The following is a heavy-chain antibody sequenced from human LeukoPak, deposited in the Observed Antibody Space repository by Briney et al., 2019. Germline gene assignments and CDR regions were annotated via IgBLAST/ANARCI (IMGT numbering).Heavy chain of an antibody. CDR2: IYYSGST. D-gene: IGHD1-26*01. CDR3: ARGLGIQLGYFDY. Sequence: SETLSLTCTVSGGSISSYYWSWIRQPPGKGLEWIGYIYYSGSTNYNPSLKSRVTISVDTSKNQFSLKLSSVTAADTAVYYCARGLGIQLGYFDYWGQGTLVTVSS. CDR1: GGSISSYY. V-gene: IGHV4-59*12. J-gene: IGHJ4*02.